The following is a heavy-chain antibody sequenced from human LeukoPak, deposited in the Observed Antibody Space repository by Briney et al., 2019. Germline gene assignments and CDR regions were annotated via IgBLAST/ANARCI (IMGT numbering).Heavy chain of an antibody. J-gene: IGHJ4*02. CDR3: ARTPYYDSSGYLSDY. Sequence: SETLSLTCTVSGGSISSYYWSWIRQPPGKGLEWIGYIYYSGSTNYNPSLKSRVTISVDTSKNQFSLKLSSVTAADTAVYYCARTPYYDSSGYLSDYWGQGTLVTVSS. D-gene: IGHD3-22*01. CDR2: IYYSGST. CDR1: GGSISSYY. V-gene: IGHV4-59*01.